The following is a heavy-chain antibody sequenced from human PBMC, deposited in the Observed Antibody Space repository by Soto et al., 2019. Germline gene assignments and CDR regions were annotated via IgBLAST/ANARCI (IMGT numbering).Heavy chain of an antibody. Sequence: GGSLRLSCAASGFTFSSYSMNWVRQAPGKGLEWVSSISSSSSYIYYADSVKGRFTISRDNAKNSLYLQMNSLRAEDTAVYYCARDRGIAARLSAFDIWGQGTMVTVSS. D-gene: IGHD6-6*01. CDR1: GFTFSSYS. CDR2: ISSSSSYI. J-gene: IGHJ3*02. CDR3: ARDRGIAARLSAFDI. V-gene: IGHV3-21*01.